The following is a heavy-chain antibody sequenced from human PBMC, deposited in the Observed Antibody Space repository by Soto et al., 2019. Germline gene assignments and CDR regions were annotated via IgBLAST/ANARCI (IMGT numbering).Heavy chain of an antibody. V-gene: IGHV1-3*01. CDR3: ARGGCSSTLPRICYYYYYYMDV. CDR1: GYTFTSYA. J-gene: IGHJ6*03. CDR2: INAGNGNT. Sequence: QVQLVQSGAEVKKPGASVKVSCKASGYTFTSYAMHWVRQAPGQRLEWMGWINAGNGNTKYSQKFQGRVTITRDTTASTAYMELSSLRSEDTAVHYCARGGCSSTLPRICYYYYYYMDVWGKWTTVTVSS. D-gene: IGHD2-2*01.